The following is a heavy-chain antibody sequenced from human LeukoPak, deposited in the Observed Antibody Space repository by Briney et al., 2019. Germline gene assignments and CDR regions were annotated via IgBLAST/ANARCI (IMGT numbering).Heavy chain of an antibody. CDR3: AKEPDYKYSFDY. CDR1: GFTFSSYG. Sequence: GGSLRLSCAASGFTFSSYGMHWVRQAPGKGLEWVAFIRYDGSNKYYADSVKGRFTISRDNSKNTLYLQMNILRAEDTAVYYCAKEPDYKYSFDYGGQGTLVTVSS. CDR2: IRYDGSNK. V-gene: IGHV3-30*02. J-gene: IGHJ4*02. D-gene: IGHD4-11*01.